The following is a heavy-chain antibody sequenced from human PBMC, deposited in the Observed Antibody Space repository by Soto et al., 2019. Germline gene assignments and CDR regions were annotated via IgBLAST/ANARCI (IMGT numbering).Heavy chain of an antibody. J-gene: IGHJ4*02. CDR3: ARGRYGDY. D-gene: IGHD1-1*01. V-gene: IGHV1-18*01. CDR1: GYAFTTYG. CDR2: ISAHNGNT. Sequence: QVHLVQSGAEVKKPGASVKVSCKGSGYAFTTYGITWVRQAPGQGLEGMGWISAHNGNTNYAQKLQGRVTVTRDTSTSTAYMELRSLRSADTAVYDCARGRYGDYWGQGALVTVSS.